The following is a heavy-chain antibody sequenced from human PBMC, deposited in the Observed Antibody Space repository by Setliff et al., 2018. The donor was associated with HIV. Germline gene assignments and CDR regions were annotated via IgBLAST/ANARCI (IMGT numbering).Heavy chain of an antibody. J-gene: IGHJ4*02. CDR2: IRYDGSNK. Sequence: GESLKISCAASGFTFSSYWMSWVRQAPGKGLEWVAFIRYDGSNKYYADSVKGRFTISRDNSKNTLYLQMNSLRAEDTAVFYCAKDHATSSWFTALLDYCGQGALVTVSS. CDR3: AKDHATSSWFTALLDY. V-gene: IGHV3-30*02. CDR1: GFTFSSYW. D-gene: IGHD6-13*01.